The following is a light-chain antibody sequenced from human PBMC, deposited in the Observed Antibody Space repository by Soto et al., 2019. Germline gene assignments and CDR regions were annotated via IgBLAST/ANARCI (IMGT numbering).Light chain of an antibody. CDR2: DAS. V-gene: IGKV1-5*01. CDR3: QQYETYRT. Sequence: DIQITQGPSTLSASVGDRVTITCRASQSISRWLAWYRQKPGKAPKLLIYDASSLESGVPARFSGSGSGTEFTLSISSLQPDDFATDYCQQYETYRTFGQGTKVDNK. CDR1: QSISRW. J-gene: IGKJ1*01.